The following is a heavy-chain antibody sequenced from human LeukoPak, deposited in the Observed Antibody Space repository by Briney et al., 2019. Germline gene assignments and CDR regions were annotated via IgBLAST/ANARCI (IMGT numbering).Heavy chain of an antibody. V-gene: IGHV3-7*01. D-gene: IGHD3-9*01. CDR2: IKQDGSEK. CDR1: GFTFSSYW. CDR3: ARESRGYDILTGKYHRGYYSYYMDV. J-gene: IGHJ6*03. Sequence: GGSLRLSCAPAGFTFSSYWMTWVRQAPGKELEWVANIKQDGSEKYYVDSVKGRFTISRDTAKNSLYLQMNSLRAEDTAVYYCARESRGYDILTGKYHRGYYSYYMDVWGKGTTVTVSS.